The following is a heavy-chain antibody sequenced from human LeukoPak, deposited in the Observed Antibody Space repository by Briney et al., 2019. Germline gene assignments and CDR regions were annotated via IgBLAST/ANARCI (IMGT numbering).Heavy chain of an antibody. Sequence: PSQTLSLTCAVSGGSISSGGYSWSWIRQPPGKGLEWIGYIYYSGSTNYNPSLKSRVTISVDTSKNQFSLKLSSVTAADTAVYYCAYGDSGSADAFDIWGQGTMVTVSS. CDR2: IYYSGST. D-gene: IGHD4-17*01. CDR3: AYGDSGSADAFDI. V-gene: IGHV4-30-4*07. CDR1: GGSISSGGYS. J-gene: IGHJ3*02.